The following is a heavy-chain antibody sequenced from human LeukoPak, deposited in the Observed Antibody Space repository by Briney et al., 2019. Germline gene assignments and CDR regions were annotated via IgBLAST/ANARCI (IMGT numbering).Heavy chain of an antibody. V-gene: IGHV1-46*01. CDR2: INPSGGST. D-gene: IGHD2-2*01. CDR3: ARVASVSAAKPFDY. CDR1: GYTFTSYY. Sequence: ASVKVSCKASGYTFTSYYMHWVRQAPGQGLEWMGIINPSGGSTSYAQKFQGRVTITADESTSTAYMELSSLRSEDTAVYYCARVASVSAAKPFDYWGQGTLVTVSS. J-gene: IGHJ4*02.